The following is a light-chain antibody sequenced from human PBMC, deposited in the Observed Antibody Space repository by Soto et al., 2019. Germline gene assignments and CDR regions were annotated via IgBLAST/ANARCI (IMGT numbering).Light chain of an antibody. J-gene: IGKJ1*01. CDR2: GAS. V-gene: IGKV3-15*01. Sequence: EIVMTQSPATLSVSPGERATLSCRASQSVSSNLAWYQQKLGQAPRLLIYGASTRANGIPARFSGSGSGTEFTLTISSLQSEDFVLYYCQQYINWPVTFGQGTTVELK. CDR3: QQYINWPVT. CDR1: QSVSSN.